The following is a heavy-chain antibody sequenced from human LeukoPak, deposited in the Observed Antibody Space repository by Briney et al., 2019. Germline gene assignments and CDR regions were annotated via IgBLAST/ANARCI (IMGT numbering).Heavy chain of an antibody. Sequence: EASVKVSCKASGYTFTSYGISWVRQAPGQGLEWMGWISAYNGNTNYAQKLQGGVTMTTDTSTSTAYMELRSLRSDDTAVYYCARESSIAAAGTYDYWGQGTLVTVSS. V-gene: IGHV1-18*01. CDR2: ISAYNGNT. J-gene: IGHJ4*02. CDR1: GYTFTSYG. CDR3: ARESSIAAAGTYDY. D-gene: IGHD6-13*01.